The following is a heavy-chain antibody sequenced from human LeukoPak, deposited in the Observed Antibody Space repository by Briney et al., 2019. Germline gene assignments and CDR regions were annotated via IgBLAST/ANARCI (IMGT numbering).Heavy chain of an antibody. J-gene: IGHJ4*02. CDR1: GGSISSHY. D-gene: IGHD6-6*01. CDR2: IYYSGTT. Sequence: PSETLSLTCTVSGGSISSHYWSWIRQPPGKGLEWIGYIYYSGTTNYNPSLKSRVTISVDTSKNQFSLNLTSVTAADTAVYYCAGAYSSSSGRPFDYWGQGTLVTVSS. V-gene: IGHV4-59*11. CDR3: AGAYSSSSGRPFDY.